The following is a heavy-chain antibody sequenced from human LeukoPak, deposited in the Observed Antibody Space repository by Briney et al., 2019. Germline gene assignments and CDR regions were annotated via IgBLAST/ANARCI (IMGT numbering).Heavy chain of an antibody. Sequence: GGSLRLSCAASGFTFSSYSMNWVRQAPGKGLEWVSYISSSSGSIHYADSVKGRFTISRDNAKNSLYLQMSSLRDEDTAMYSSARDYYYGFYYWGQGTLVTVSS. CDR1: GFTFSSYS. V-gene: IGHV3-48*02. CDR2: ISSSSGSI. D-gene: IGHD3-10*01. CDR3: ARDYYYGFYY. J-gene: IGHJ4*02.